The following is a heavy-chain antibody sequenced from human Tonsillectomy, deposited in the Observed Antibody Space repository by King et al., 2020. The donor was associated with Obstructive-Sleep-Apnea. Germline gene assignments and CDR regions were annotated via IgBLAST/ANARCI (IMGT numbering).Heavy chain of an antibody. V-gene: IGHV4-59*01. CDR1: GGSISSFY. CDR2: FYYSGST. D-gene: IGHD2-15*01. Sequence: VQLQESGPRLVKPSETLSRTCTVSGGSISSFYWSWIRQPPGKGLEWIGYFYYSGSTNYNPSLKSRVTTSVDTSKNQFSVKLSSVTAADTAVYYFARAISLPKCGGGSCYSFDYWGQGTLVTVSS. J-gene: IGHJ4*02. CDR3: ARAISLPKCGGGSCYSFDY.